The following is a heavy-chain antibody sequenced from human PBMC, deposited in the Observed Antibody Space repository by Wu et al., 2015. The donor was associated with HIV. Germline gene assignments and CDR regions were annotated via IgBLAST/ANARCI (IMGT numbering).Heavy chain of an antibody. Sequence: QVQLVQSGAEVKKPGASVKVSCKASGYNFRSYGITWVRQAPGQGLEWMGWISPYNGNTYYAQKLQGRVTMTTNSSTSTAYMELRSLRFDDTALYFCTRRGRSSYYYMDVVGRRDPGHRVF. CDR1: GYNFRSYG. V-gene: IGHV1-18*01. CDR3: TRRGRSSYYYMDV. D-gene: IGHD3-10*01. CDR2: ISPYNGNT. J-gene: IGHJ6*03.